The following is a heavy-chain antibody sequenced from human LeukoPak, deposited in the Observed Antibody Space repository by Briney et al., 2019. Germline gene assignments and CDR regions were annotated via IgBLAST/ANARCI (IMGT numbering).Heavy chain of an antibody. CDR3: ARDFTMIVLFDY. J-gene: IGHJ4*02. CDR2: ISYDGSNK. CDR1: GFTFSSYA. D-gene: IGHD3-22*01. V-gene: IGHV3-30-3*01. Sequence: GRSLRLSCAASGFTFSSYAMHWVRQAPGKGLEWVAVISYDGSNKYYADSVKGRFTISRDNSKNTLYLQMNSLRAEDTAVYYCARDFTMIVLFDYWGQGTLVTVSS.